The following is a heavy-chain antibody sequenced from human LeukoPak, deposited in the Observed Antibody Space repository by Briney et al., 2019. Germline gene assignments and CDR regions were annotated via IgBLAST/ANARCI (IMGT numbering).Heavy chain of an antibody. CDR3: AREGRELLWFGELSEPNFDY. V-gene: IGHV3-23*01. Sequence: GGSLRLSCAASGFTVSSNYMSWVRQAPGKGLEWVSAISGSGGSTYYADSVKGRFTISRDNAKNSLYLQMNSLRAEDTAVYYCAREGRELLWFGELSEPNFDYWGQGTLVTVSS. J-gene: IGHJ4*02. CDR2: ISGSGGST. CDR1: GFTVSSNY. D-gene: IGHD3-10*01.